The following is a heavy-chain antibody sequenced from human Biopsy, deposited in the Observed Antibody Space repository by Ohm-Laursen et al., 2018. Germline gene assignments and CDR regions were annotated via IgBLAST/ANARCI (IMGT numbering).Heavy chain of an antibody. Sequence: SLRLSCTASGFPFHNYAMNWARQAPGKGLEWVSVIYTGDITSYADSVKGRFTISRDISKNALYLHMNSLRAEDRGVYYCVRGLADGVHLNWGQGTLVAVSS. CDR1: GFPFHNYA. CDR3: VRGLADGVHLN. V-gene: IGHV3-66*01. CDR2: IYTGDIT. J-gene: IGHJ4*02. D-gene: IGHD4-17*01.